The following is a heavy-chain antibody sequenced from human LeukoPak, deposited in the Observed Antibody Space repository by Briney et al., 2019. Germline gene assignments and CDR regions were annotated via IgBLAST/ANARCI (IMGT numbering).Heavy chain of an antibody. CDR3: ATTGSLRYFDY. D-gene: IGHD1-1*01. CDR1: GFSVNTYS. V-gene: IGHV3-23*01. CDR2: FSADDSST. J-gene: IGHJ4*02. Sequence: GGSLRLSCAASGFSVNTYSMNWVRXAPGXXXXXVSTFSADDSSTXYADSVQGRFTISRDNAKNSLYLQMNSLRAEDTAVYYCATTGSLRYFDYWGQGTLVTVSS.